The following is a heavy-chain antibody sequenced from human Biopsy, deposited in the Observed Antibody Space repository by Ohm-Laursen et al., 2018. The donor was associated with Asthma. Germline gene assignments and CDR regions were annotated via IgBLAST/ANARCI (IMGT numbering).Heavy chain of an antibody. CDR1: GDSITSGGCF. J-gene: IGHJ4*02. CDR2: IHHSGTS. Sequence: TLSLTCTVSGDSITSGGCFWNWIRQHPGKVLERIGYIHHSGTSYFNPSLKSRVSFSRDTSKNQFFLRLSSVTAAVTAMYYCARIPRRSGSYFVDYWGQGTLVTVSS. CDR3: ARIPRRSGSYFVDY. V-gene: IGHV4-31*03. D-gene: IGHD3-22*01.